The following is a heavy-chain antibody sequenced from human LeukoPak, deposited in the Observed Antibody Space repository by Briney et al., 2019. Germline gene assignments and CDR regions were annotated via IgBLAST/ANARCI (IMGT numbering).Heavy chain of an antibody. Sequence: VASVKVSCKASGGTFSSYAISWVRQAPGQGLEWMGGIIPIFGTANYAQKFRGRVTITTDESTSTAYMELSSLRSEDTAVYYCAALMGYSYGYNWFDPWGQGTLVTVSS. CDR3: AALMGYSYGYNWFDP. D-gene: IGHD5-18*01. J-gene: IGHJ5*02. CDR2: IIPIFGTA. CDR1: GGTFSSYA. V-gene: IGHV1-69*05.